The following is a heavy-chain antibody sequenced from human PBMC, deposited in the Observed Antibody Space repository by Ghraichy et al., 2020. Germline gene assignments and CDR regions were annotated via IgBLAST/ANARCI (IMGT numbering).Heavy chain of an antibody. CDR3: AREGYYYDSSGSAGAFDI. J-gene: IGHJ3*02. Sequence: SVKVSCKASGGTFSSYAISWVRQAPGQGLEWMGGIIPIFGTANYAQKFQGRVTITADESTSTAYMELSSLRSEDTAVYYCAREGYYYDSSGSAGAFDIWGQGTMVTVSS. V-gene: IGHV1-69*13. CDR1: GGTFSSYA. D-gene: IGHD3-22*01. CDR2: IIPIFGTA.